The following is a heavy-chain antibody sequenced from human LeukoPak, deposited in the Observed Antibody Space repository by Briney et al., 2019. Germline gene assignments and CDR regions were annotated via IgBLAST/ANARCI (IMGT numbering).Heavy chain of an antibody. CDR3: AREHFDWLSVSKINCFDP. CDR1: GDSVSSYY. J-gene: IGHJ5*02. D-gene: IGHD3-9*01. Sequence: KSSETLSLTCTVSGDSVSSYYWSWIRQPPGKGLEWIGYFYYIGSTNSNPSLKSRVTISVDTSKNQFSLRLSSVTAEDTAVYYCAREHFDWLSVSKINCFDPWGQGTLVTVSS. CDR2: FYYIGST. V-gene: IGHV4-59*02.